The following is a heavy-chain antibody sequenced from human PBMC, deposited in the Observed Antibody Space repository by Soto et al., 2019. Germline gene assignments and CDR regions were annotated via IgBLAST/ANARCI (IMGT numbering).Heavy chain of an antibody. V-gene: IGHV3-49*03. CDR2: IRSKAYGGTT. CDR1: GFTFGDYA. D-gene: IGHD3-10*01. J-gene: IGHJ6*02. CDR3: TRDEVGYYGSGSHLYYYYYGMDV. Sequence: GGSLRLSCTASGFTFGDYAMSWFRQAPGKGLEWVGFIRSKAYGGTTEYAASVKGRFTISRDDSKSIAYLQMNSLKTEDTAVYYCTRDEVGYYGSGSHLYYYYYGMDVWGQGTTVTVSS.